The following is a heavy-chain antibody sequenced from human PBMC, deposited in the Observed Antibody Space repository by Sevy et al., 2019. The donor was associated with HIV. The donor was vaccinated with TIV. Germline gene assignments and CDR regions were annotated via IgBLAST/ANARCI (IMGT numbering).Heavy chain of an antibody. CDR1: GFTFSSYA. J-gene: IGHJ4*02. D-gene: IGHD5-12*01. Sequence: GGSLRLSCAASGFTFSSYAMTWVHQAPGRGLEWVSAINNNGGDTHYADSVKGRFTISRDNSRNTLYLQMNSLRVEDTAVYYCSKAPGRYVDIYMIEWGQGTLVTVSS. CDR2: INNNGGDT. V-gene: IGHV3-23*01. CDR3: SKAPGRYVDIYMIE.